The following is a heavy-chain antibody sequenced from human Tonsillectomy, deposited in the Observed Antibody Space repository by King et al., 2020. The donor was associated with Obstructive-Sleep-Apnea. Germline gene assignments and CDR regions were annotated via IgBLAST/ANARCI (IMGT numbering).Heavy chain of an antibody. D-gene: IGHD5-12*01. CDR3: AKLQGDSGYDQPLYGVDV. J-gene: IGHJ6*02. CDR1: GFTFDDYA. Sequence: VQLVESGGVVVQPGGSLRLSCAASGFTFDDYAMHWVRQAPGKGLEWVSLINWDGDITYYADSVKGRFTISRDNNKNSLYLQMNSLRPEDTALDYCAKLQGDSGYDQPLYGVDVWGHGTTVTVSS. CDR2: INWDGDIT. V-gene: IGHV3-43D*03.